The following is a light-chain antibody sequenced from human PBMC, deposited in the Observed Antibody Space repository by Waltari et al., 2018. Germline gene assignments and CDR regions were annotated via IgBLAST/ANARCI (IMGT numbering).Light chain of an antibody. CDR2: KNN. Sequence: QSVLTQPPSASGTPGQRVTISCSGSSSNIGNNNIYWYQQLPGTAPKLLIYKNNQRPSGVPDRFAGSKSGTSASLAIRGLRSEDEADYYCATWVDSLNGWVFGGGTKLTVL. CDR1: SSNIGNNN. V-gene: IGLV1-47*01. J-gene: IGLJ3*02. CDR3: ATWVDSLNGWV.